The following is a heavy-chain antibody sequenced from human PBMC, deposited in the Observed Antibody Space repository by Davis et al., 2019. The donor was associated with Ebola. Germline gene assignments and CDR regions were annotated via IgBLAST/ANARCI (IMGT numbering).Heavy chain of an antibody. Sequence: GGSLRLSCAASGFTFSSYSMSWVRQAPGKGLEWVSVISAGGSTTVYTDSAKGRFTISRDNSKNTLYLQMNSLRVEDTALYYCAKASSSPLTRAFDVWGRGAMVTVSS. CDR1: GFTFSSYS. CDR2: ISAGGSTT. J-gene: IGHJ3*01. V-gene: IGHV3-23*01. CDR3: AKASSSPLTRAFDV.